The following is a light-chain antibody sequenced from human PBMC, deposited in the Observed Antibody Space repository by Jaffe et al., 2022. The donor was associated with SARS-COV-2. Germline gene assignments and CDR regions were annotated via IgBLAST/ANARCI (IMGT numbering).Light chain of an antibody. CDR2: EGN. Sequence: HSVLTQLPSVSAAPGQKVTISCSGSRSNVGDNSVSWYQQLPGTAPRLLIYEGNKRPSGIPDRFSGSKSGTSATLDITGLQTGDEAVYYCGTWDSSLRAVVFGGGTKLTVL. CDR3: GTWDSSLRAVV. J-gene: IGLJ3*02. V-gene: IGLV1-51*02. CDR1: RSNVGDNS.